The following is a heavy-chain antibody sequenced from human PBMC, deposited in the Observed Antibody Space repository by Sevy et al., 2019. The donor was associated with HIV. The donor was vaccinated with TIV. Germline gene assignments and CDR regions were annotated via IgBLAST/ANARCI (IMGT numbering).Heavy chain of an antibody. CDR3: AREGCSKPHDY. V-gene: IGHV3-23*01. Sequence: GGSLRLSCAASGFAFSSYAMSWVRQAPGKGLEWVSTFSFGCGKINYADSVKGRFTISRDNSKNTLYLQMNSLRAEDTAVYYCAREGCSKPHDYWGQGTLVTVSS. CDR2: FSFGCGKI. CDR1: GFAFSSYA. J-gene: IGHJ4*02. D-gene: IGHD2-2*01.